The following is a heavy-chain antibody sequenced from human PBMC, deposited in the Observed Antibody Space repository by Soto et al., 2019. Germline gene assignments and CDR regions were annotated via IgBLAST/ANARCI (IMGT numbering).Heavy chain of an antibody. V-gene: IGHV1-69*13. D-gene: IGHD6-6*01. Sequence: SVKVSCKASGGTFSSYAISWVRQAPGQGLEWMGGIIPIFGTANYAQKFQGRVTITADESTSTAYMELSSLRSEDTAVYYCARSEYSSSFLPYYYGMDVWGQGTTVTVSS. J-gene: IGHJ6*02. CDR1: GGTFSSYA. CDR2: IIPIFGTA. CDR3: ARSEYSSSFLPYYYGMDV.